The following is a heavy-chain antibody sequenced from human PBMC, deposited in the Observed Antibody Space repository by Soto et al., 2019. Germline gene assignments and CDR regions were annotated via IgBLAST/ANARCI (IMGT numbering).Heavy chain of an antibody. Sequence: GGSLRLSCAASGFTFSSYSMNWVRQAPGKGLEWVSSISSSSSYIYYADSVKGRFTISRDNAKNSLYLQMNSLRAEDTAVYYCARDTMDIVVVPATTPIDYWGQGTLVTVSS. V-gene: IGHV3-21*01. CDR3: ARDTMDIVVVPATTPIDY. J-gene: IGHJ4*02. CDR1: GFTFSSYS. CDR2: ISSSSSYI. D-gene: IGHD2-2*03.